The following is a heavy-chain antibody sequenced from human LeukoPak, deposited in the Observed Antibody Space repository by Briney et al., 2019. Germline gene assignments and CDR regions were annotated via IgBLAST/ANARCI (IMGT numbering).Heavy chain of an antibody. CDR3: AKDSRFGEKD. CDR1: GFTFSSFA. V-gene: IGHV3-23*01. CDR2: ISGSGGST. D-gene: IGHD3-10*01. J-gene: IGHJ4*02. Sequence: TGGSLRLSCAASGFTFSSFAMSWVPQPPGKGLEWVSAISGSGGSTYYADSVKDRFTISRDNSKNTLYLQMNSLRAEDTAVYYCAKDSRFGEKDWGQGTLVTVSS.